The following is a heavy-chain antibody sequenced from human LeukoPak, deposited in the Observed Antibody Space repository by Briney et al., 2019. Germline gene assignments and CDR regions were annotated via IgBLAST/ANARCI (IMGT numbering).Heavy chain of an antibody. CDR2: IDWDDDK. CDR1: GFSLSTSGMC. CDR3: ARSLAAAGFYYYYGMDV. D-gene: IGHD6-13*01. J-gene: IGHJ6*02. Sequence: SGPTLVNPTQTLTLTCTFSGFSLSTSGMCVSWIRQPPGKALEWLASIDWDDDKYYSTSLKTRLTISKDTSKNQVVLTMTNMDPVDTATYYCARSLAAAGFYYYYGMDVWGQGTTVTVSS. V-gene: IGHV2-70*11.